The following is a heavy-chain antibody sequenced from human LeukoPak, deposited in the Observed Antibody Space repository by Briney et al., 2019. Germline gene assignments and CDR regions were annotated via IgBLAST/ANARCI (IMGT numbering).Heavy chain of an antibody. J-gene: IGHJ4*02. D-gene: IGHD3-3*01. V-gene: IGHV4-34*01. Sequence: SETLSLTCAVYGGSFSGYYWSWIRQPPGKGLEWIGEINHSGSTNYSPSLKSRVTISVDASKNQFSLKLSSVTAADTAVYYCARVRRFLEWLFDYWGQGTLVTVSS. CDR3: ARVRRFLEWLFDY. CDR2: INHSGST. CDR1: GGSFSGYY.